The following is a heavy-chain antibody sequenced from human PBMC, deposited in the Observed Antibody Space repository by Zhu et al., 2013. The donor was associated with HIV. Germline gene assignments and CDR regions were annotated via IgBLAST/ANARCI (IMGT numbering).Heavy chain of an antibody. CDR1: GGSISSSSYY. D-gene: IGHD6-13*01. J-gene: IGHJ6*03. CDR3: ARVLADQQLGLYYYYYYMDV. CDR2: IYYSGST. Sequence: QVQLQESGPGLVKPSETLSLTCTVSGGSISSSSYYWGWIRQPPGKGLEWIGSIYYSGSTYYNPSLKSRVTISVDTSKNQFSLKLSSVTAADTAVYYCARVLADQQLGLYYYYYYMDVWGKGTTVTVSS. V-gene: IGHV4-39*07.